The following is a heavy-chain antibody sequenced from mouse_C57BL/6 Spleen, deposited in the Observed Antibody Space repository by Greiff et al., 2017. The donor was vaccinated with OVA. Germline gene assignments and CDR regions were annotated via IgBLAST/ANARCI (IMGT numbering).Heavy chain of an antibody. J-gene: IGHJ2*01. D-gene: IGHD2-3*01. CDR3: ARDSDGYYPDY. CDR1: GYTFTSYW. V-gene: IGHV1-50*01. CDR2: IDPSDSYT. Sequence: QVQLKQPGAELVKPGASVKLSCKASGYTFTSYWMQWVKQRPGQGLEWIGEIDPSDSYTNYNQKFKGKATLTVDTSSSTAYMQLSSLTSEDSAVYYCARDSDGYYPDYWGQGTTLTVSS.